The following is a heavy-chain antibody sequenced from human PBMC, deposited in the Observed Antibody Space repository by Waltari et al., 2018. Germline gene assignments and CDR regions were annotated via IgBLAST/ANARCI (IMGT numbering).Heavy chain of an antibody. D-gene: IGHD3-10*01. CDR1: GFTFRSYA. Sequence: EVHLVESGGGLVQPGGSLTLSCEASGFTFRSYAMNWVRQAPGKGLEWVSLISAAGDSAYYIDSVKGRFTSSRDNSKNTLYLQINGLRVEDTAIYYCAKNLLSSGSYDGGNHWGQGTLVTVSS. CDR3: AKNLLSSGSYDGGNH. J-gene: IGHJ5*02. V-gene: IGHV3-23*04. CDR2: ISAAGDSA.